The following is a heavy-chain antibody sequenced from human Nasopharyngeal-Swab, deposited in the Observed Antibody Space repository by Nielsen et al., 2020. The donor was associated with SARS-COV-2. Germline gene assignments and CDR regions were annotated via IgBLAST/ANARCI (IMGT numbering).Heavy chain of an antibody. CDR1: GGSISSSSYY. Sequence: SETLSLTCTVSGGSISSSSYYWGWIRQPPGKGLEWIGSIYYSGSTYYNPSLKSRVTISVDTSKNQFSLKLSSVTAADTAVYYCAGHWPSSGYYYFDYWGQGTLVTVSS. D-gene: IGHD3-22*01. CDR2: IYYSGST. V-gene: IGHV4-39*01. J-gene: IGHJ4*02. CDR3: AGHWPSSGYYYFDY.